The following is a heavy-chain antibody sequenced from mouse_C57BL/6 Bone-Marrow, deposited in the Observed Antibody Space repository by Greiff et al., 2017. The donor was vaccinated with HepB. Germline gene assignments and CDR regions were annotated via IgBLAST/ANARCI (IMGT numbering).Heavy chain of an antibody. J-gene: IGHJ4*01. CDR2: IDPSDSYT. CDR3: ARGHYYGSSLALYYAMDY. Sequence: QVQLKQPGAELVRPGTSVKLSCKASGYTFTSYWMHWVKQRPGQGLEWIGVIDPSDSYTNYNQKFKGKATLTVDTSSSTAYMQLSSLTSEDSAVYYCARGHYYGSSLALYYAMDYWGQGTSVTVSS. V-gene: IGHV1-59*01. CDR1: GYTFTSYW. D-gene: IGHD1-1*01.